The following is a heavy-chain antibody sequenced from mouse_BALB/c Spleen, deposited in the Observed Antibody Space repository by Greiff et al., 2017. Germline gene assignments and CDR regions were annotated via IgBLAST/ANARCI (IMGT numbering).Heavy chain of an antibody. J-gene: IGHJ2*01. CDR2: ISSGGST. CDR3: GRGGGDDYDEGDY. CDR1: GFTFSSYA. D-gene: IGHD2-4*01. V-gene: IGHV5-6-5*01. Sequence: EVKLVESGGGLVKPGGSLKLSCAASGFTFSSYAMSWVRQTPEKRLEWVASISSGGSTYYPDSMKGRFTISRDNARNILYLQMSSLGSEDTAMYYGGRGGGDDYDEGDYWGQGTTLTVSS.